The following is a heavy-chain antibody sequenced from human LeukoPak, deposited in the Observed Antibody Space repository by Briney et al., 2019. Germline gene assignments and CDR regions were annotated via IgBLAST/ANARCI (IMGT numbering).Heavy chain of an antibody. J-gene: IGHJ6*02. V-gene: IGHV3-7*05. Sequence: GSLRLSCAASAFTFRTYWMSWVRQAPGKGLEWVAMIKPDGSEKYYVDSVKGLFTISRDNAKNSLYLQMTSLRAEDTAVYYCTRDASGDTNSGPRMDVWGQGTTVTVSS. CDR1: AFTFRTYW. D-gene: IGHD1-26*01. CDR2: IKPDGSEK. CDR3: TRDASGDTNSGPRMDV.